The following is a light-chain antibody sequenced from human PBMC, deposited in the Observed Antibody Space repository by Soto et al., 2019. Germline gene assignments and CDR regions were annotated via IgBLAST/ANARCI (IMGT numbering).Light chain of an antibody. CDR1: QSVSNNY. Sequence: EIVLTQSPGTLSLSPGERATLSCRASQSVSNNYLAWYQQKPGQAPRLLIYGASNRATGIPDRFSGSGSGTDFTLTISRLEPEDFATYYCQQADSFPLTFGQGNKV. CDR3: QQADSFPLT. J-gene: IGKJ1*01. CDR2: GAS. V-gene: IGKV3-20*01.